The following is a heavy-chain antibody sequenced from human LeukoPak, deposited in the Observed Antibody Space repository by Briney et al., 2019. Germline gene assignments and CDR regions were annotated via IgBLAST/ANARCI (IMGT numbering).Heavy chain of an antibody. CDR2: ISGYNGNT. CDR3: ARDLKRGYSSGRYSWGTGSSNDY. Sequence: ASVKVSCKASGHTFTSYGISWVRQAPGQGLEWMGWISGYNGNTNYAQEKLQGRVTMTTDTSTSTAYMELRSLRSGDTAVYYCARDLKRGYSSGRYSWGTGSSNDYWGQGTLVTVSS. V-gene: IGHV1-18*01. CDR1: GHTFTSYG. D-gene: IGHD6-19*01. J-gene: IGHJ4*02.